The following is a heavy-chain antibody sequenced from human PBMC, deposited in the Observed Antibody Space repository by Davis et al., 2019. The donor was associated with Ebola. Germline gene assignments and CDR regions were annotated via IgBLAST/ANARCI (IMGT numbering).Heavy chain of an antibody. D-gene: IGHD5-18*01. CDR3: ARGRVDTAMGQYYYYYYGMDV. V-gene: IGHV1-2*02. CDR1: GYTFTGYY. Sequence: ASVPVSCKASGYTFTGYYMHWVRQAPGQGLEWMGWINPNSGGTNYAQKFQGRVTMTRDTSISTAYMELSRLRSDDTAVYYCARGRVDTAMGQYYYYYYGMDVWGQGTTVTVSS. CDR2: INPNSGGT. J-gene: IGHJ6*02.